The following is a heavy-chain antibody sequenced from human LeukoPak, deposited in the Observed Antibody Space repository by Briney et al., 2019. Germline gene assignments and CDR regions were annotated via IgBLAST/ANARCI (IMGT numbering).Heavy chain of an antibody. V-gene: IGHV1-3*01. J-gene: IGHJ4*02. CDR2: INAGNGNT. CDR3: ARYSNYVQDH. D-gene: IGHD4-11*01. CDR1: GYTFTSYA. Sequence: ASVKVSCKASGYTFTSYAMHWVRQAPGQRLEWMGWINAGNGNTKYSQKFQGRVTMTRDTSTSTVYMELSSLRSEDTAVYYCARYSNYVQDHWGQGTLVTVSS.